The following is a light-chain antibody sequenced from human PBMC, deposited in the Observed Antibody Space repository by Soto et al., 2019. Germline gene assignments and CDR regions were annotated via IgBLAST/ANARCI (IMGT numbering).Light chain of an antibody. Sequence: IVMTQSPATLSVSPGERATLSCRASQSVSNNLAWYQQKPGQAPRLLIYGASTRATGIPARFSGSGSGTEFTLTISSRQSEDFALYYCQQYNNWPRTFGQGTKVDIK. CDR1: QSVSNN. CDR2: GAS. J-gene: IGKJ1*01. CDR3: QQYNNWPRT. V-gene: IGKV3-15*01.